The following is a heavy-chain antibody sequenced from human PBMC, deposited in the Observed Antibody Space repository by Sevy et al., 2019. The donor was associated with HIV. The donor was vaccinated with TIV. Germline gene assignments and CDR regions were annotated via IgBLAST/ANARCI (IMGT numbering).Heavy chain of an antibody. CDR1: GFNFRDYS. D-gene: IGHD3-22*01. Sequence: GGSLRLSCVVSGFNFRDYSVNWVRQAPGKGLEWVSSINNDGTYIFYGDSVKGRFTVSRDNAKNTLYLQMDSLRAEDTAVYYCAKDRYHTSGYYPEGAFDIWGQGTMVTVSS. CDR2: INNDGTYI. J-gene: IGHJ3*02. CDR3: AKDRYHTSGYYPEGAFDI. V-gene: IGHV3-21*04.